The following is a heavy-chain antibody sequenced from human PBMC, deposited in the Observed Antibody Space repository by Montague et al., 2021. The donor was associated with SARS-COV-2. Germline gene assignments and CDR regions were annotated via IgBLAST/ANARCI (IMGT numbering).Heavy chain of an antibody. V-gene: IGHV4-39*01. CDR3: ARLWDTVYYYYGMDV. Sequence: SETLSLTCAVSGGSISSSSYYWGWICQPPGKGLEWFVSIHYSGSTYYTPSLKSRVSISVDTSKNQFSLKLSSVTAADTAVYYCARLWDTVYYYYGMDVWGQGTTVTVSS. J-gene: IGHJ6*02. D-gene: IGHD1-26*01. CDR1: GGSISSSSYY. CDR2: IHYSGST.